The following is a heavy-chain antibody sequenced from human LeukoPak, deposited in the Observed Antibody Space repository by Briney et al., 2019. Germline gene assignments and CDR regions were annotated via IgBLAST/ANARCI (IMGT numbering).Heavy chain of an antibody. Sequence: GESLKISCKGSGYSFTSYWIAWVRRMPGKGLEWMGIIYPGDSDTRYSPSFQGQVTISADKSISTAYLQWSSLKASDTAMYYCARYNTGGNSGSWFDPWGQGTLVTVSS. CDR1: GYSFTSYW. J-gene: IGHJ5*02. CDR2: IYPGDSDT. D-gene: IGHD2-21*02. V-gene: IGHV5-51*01. CDR3: ARYNTGGNSGSWFDP.